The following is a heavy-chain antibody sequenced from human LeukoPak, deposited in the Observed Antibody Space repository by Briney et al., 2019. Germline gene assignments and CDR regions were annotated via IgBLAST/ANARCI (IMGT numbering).Heavy chain of an antibody. CDR2: INPSGGST. V-gene: IGHV1-46*01. D-gene: IGHD3-10*01. Sequence: ASVKVSCKSSGYTFTSCYMYWVRQAPGQGPEWMGIINPSGGSTSYAQKFQGRVTMTRDTSTSTVYMELSSLRSEDTAVYYCARDSGMVRGTVDYWGQGTLVTVSS. CDR3: ARDSGMVRGTVDY. CDR1: GYTFTSCY. J-gene: IGHJ4*02.